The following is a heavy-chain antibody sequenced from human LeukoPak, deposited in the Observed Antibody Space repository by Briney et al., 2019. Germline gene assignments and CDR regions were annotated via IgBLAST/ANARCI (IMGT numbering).Heavy chain of an antibody. Sequence: PGGSLRLSCAASGFTFSSYSMNWVRQAPGKGLEWVSSISSSSSYIYYADSVKGRFTISRDSAKNSLYLQMNSLRAEDTAVYHCAKAPPAATNYYYGMDVWGQGTTVTVSS. CDR1: GFTFSSYS. J-gene: IGHJ6*02. D-gene: IGHD2-15*01. CDR2: ISSSSSYI. V-gene: IGHV3-21*04. CDR3: AKAPPAATNYYYGMDV.